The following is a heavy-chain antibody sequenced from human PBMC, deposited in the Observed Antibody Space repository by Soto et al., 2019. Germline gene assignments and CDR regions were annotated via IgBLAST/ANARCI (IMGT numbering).Heavy chain of an antibody. D-gene: IGHD3-3*01. CDR2: IYYSGST. CDR1: GGSISSGGYY. Sequence: SETLSLTCTVSGGSISSGGYYWSWIRQHPGKGLEWIGYIYYSGSTYYNPSLKSRVTISVDTSKNQFSLKLSSVTAADTAVYYCAREVRFLEWLLSGYYYGMDVWGQGTTV. V-gene: IGHV4-31*03. J-gene: IGHJ6*02. CDR3: AREVRFLEWLLSGYYYGMDV.